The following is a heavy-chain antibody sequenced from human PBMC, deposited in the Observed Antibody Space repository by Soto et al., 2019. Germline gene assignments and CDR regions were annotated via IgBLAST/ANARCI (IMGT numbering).Heavy chain of an antibody. CDR2: IQQDGSER. Sequence: VGSLRLSCAASGFTFSSYWMGWVRQAPGKGLEWVANIQQDGSERHYGGSVKGRFTISRDNAKNSLYLQMNSLRAEDTAVYYCVESGGAADYWGRGTLVTVSS. CDR1: GFTFSSYW. CDR3: VESGGAADY. J-gene: IGHJ4*02. D-gene: IGHD2-8*02. V-gene: IGHV3-7*03.